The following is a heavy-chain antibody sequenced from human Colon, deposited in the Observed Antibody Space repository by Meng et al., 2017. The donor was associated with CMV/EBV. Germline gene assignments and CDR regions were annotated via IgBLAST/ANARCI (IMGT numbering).Heavy chain of an antibody. CDR2: IKEDGSEK. CDR1: GFNVSTIY. CDR3: ARDPFIKAFDI. Sequence: GGSLRLSCAVSGFNVSTIYMTWVRQAPGRGLELVAHIKEDGSEKYFVGSVKGRFTISRDNAKNSLYLQMNSLRAEDTAVYYCARDPFIKAFDIWGQGTMVTVSS. V-gene: IGHV3-7*01. J-gene: IGHJ3*02.